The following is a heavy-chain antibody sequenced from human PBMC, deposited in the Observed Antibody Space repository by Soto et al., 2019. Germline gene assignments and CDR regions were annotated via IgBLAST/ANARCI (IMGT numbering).Heavy chain of an antibody. CDR2: ISAYNGNT. Sequence: GASVKVSCKASGYTFTSYGISWVRQAPGQGLEWMGWISAYNGNTNYAQKLQGRVTMTTDTSTSTAYMELRSLRSDDTAVYHCARDQVDYYGSGRPDAFDIWGQGTMVTVSS. CDR1: GYTFTSYG. CDR3: ARDQVDYYGSGRPDAFDI. D-gene: IGHD3-10*01. J-gene: IGHJ3*02. V-gene: IGHV1-18*04.